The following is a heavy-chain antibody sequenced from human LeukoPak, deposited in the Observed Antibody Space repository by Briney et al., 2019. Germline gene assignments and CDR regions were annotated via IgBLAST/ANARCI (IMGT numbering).Heavy chain of an antibody. CDR3: AKDRTMFSGDDAFGI. V-gene: IGHV3-30*02. CDR2: IRYDGNNK. J-gene: IGHJ3*02. Sequence: GSLRLSCGASGFTFSSYSMHWVRQAPGKGLEWVAFIRYDGNNKYQPDSVKGRFTISRDNSKNTLYLQMNSLRAEDTAVYYCAKDRTMFSGDDAFGIWGQGTMVTVSS. CDR1: GFTFSSYS. D-gene: IGHD3-10*02.